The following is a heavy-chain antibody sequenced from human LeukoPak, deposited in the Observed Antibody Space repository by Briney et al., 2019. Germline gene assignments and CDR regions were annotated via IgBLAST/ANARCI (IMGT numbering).Heavy chain of an antibody. V-gene: IGHV4-4*07. CDR2: IYSGGST. D-gene: IGHD3-3*01. Sequence: PSETLSLTCTVSGGSFTTHYWNWFRQPAGKGLEWIGRIYSGGSTNYKSSLKSRVIMSIDTSKRQLSLKLSSVTAADTAVYYCARAPTVEWLSTSMDVWGKGTAVTVSS. CDR1: GGSFTTHY. CDR3: ARAPTVEWLSTSMDV. J-gene: IGHJ6*03.